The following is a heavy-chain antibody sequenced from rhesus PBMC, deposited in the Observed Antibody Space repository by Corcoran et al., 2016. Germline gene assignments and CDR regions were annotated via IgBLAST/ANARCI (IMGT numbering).Heavy chain of an antibody. Sequence: QVTLKESGPALVKPTQTLTLTCTFSGFSISTSGMGVGWIRQPPGKDLEWLALIYWDDDKDYRTSRKSRRTIAKDTAKNQVVLTMTNMDPVDTATYYCARMVSAAGTGDAFDFWGQGLRVTVSS. D-gene: IGHD6-31*01. CDR3: ARMVSAAGTGDAFDF. J-gene: IGHJ3*01. V-gene: IGHV2-174*01. CDR1: GFSISTSGMG. CDR2: IYWDDDK.